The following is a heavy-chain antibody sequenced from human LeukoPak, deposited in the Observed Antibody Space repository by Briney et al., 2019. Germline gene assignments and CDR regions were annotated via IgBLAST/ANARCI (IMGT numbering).Heavy chain of an antibody. Sequence: SVKVSCKASGGTFDNTAVNWLRQAPGQGLEWMGRIFFTLGSGTYAQKLQGRIKISADRDTNTAYMELTNLTPEDTATYYCAQVDHDRAPYSQRGPQNWFDPWGQGTRVTVSS. CDR2: IFFTLGSG. J-gene: IGHJ5*02. V-gene: IGHV1-69*04. CDR1: GGTFDNTA. CDR3: AQVDHDRAPYSQRGPQNWFDP. D-gene: IGHD2-21*01.